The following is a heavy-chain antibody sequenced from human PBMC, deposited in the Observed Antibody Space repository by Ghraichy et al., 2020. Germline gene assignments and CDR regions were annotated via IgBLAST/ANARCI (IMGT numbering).Heavy chain of an antibody. D-gene: IGHD1-26*01. CDR2: ISGSGRTI. Sequence: GGSLRLSCAASGFNFNTNEMNWVRQAPGKGLEWISSISGSGRTISYADSVKGRFTISRDNTRDSLYLQMSSLRAEDTALYYCARGGGAPYYYGMDAWGQGTTVTVSS. CDR1: GFNFNTNE. V-gene: IGHV3-48*03. J-gene: IGHJ6*02. CDR3: ARGGGAPYYYGMDA.